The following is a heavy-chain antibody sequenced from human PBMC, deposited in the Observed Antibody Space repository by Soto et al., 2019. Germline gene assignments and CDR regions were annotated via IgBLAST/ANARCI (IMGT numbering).Heavy chain of an antibody. CDR2: IWYDGSNK. V-gene: IGHV3-33*08. Sequence: GGSLRLSCAASGFTFSSYAMHWVRQAPGKGLEWVAVIWYDGSNKYYADSVKGRFTISRDNSKNTLYLQMNSLRAEDTAVYYCARDNSGRYDILTGSPDYWGQGTLVTVSS. D-gene: IGHD3-9*01. CDR3: ARDNSGRYDILTGSPDY. J-gene: IGHJ4*02. CDR1: GFTFSSYA.